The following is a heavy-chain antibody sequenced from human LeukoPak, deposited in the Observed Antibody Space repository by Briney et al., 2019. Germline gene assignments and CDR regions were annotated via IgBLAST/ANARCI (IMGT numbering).Heavy chain of an antibody. D-gene: IGHD6-13*01. CDR3: ARRRTDSSSWYDY. CDR1: GGPISSYY. J-gene: IGHJ4*02. V-gene: IGHV4-59*08. Sequence: SETLSLTCTVSGGPISSYYWSWIRQPPGKGLEWIGYIYYSGSTNYNPSLKSRVTISVDTSKNQFSLKLSSVTAADTAVYYCARRRTDSSSWYDYWGQGTLVTVSS. CDR2: IYYSGST.